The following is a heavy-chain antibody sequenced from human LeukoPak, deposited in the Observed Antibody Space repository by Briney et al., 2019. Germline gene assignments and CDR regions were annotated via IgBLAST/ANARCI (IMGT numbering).Heavy chain of an antibody. CDR2: ISTSGSYI. V-gene: IGHV3-21*01. D-gene: IGHD3-10*01. Sequence: PGGSLRLSCAASGFSFRSHGMNWVRQAPGKGLEWVSSISTSGSYIYYANSMKGRFTISRDNAKNSLYLQMNSLRVEDSAVYYCATDLIHYYASGAKTWGQGTLVTVSS. CDR3: ATDLIHYYASGAKT. J-gene: IGHJ5*02. CDR1: GFSFRSHG.